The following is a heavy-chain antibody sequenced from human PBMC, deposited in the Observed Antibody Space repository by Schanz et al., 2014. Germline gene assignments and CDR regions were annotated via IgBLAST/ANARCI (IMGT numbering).Heavy chain of an antibody. CDR3: ARGGPAYYFDD. J-gene: IGHJ4*02. CDR1: GFTFSSYG. Sequence: VQLVESGGGVVQPGRSLRLSCAASGFTFSSYGMHWVRQAPGKGLEWVAYISSSSSTIHYADSVKGRFTISRDNAKNSLYLQMDSLRAEDTAVYYCARGGPAYYFDDWGQGTLVTVSS. V-gene: IGHV3-48*01. CDR2: ISSSSSTI.